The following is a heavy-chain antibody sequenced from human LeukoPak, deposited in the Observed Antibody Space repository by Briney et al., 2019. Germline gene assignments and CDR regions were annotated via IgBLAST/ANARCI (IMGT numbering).Heavy chain of an antibody. CDR1: GGTFSSYA. Sequence: SVKVSCKASGGTFSSYAISWVRQAPGQGLEWMGRIIPIFGIANYAQKFQGRVTITADKSTSTAYMELSRLRSEDTAVYYCARGEIVVVPAAYAWFDPWGQGTLVTVSS. D-gene: IGHD2-2*01. J-gene: IGHJ5*02. V-gene: IGHV1-69*04. CDR2: IIPIFGIA. CDR3: ARGEIVVVPAAYAWFDP.